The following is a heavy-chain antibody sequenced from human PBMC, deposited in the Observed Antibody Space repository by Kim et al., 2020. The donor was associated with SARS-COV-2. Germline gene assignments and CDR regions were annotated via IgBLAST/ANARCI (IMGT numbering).Heavy chain of an antibody. CDR3: AREGAEGDSSGYLNWFDP. CDR1: GGSISSGSYY. Sequence: SETLSLTCTVSGGSISSGSYYWSWIRQPAGKGLEWIGRIYTSGSTNYNPSLKSRVTISVDTSKNQFSLKLSSVTAADTAVYYCAREGAEGDSSGYLNWFDPWGQGTLVTVSS. V-gene: IGHV4-61*02. J-gene: IGHJ5*02. D-gene: IGHD3-22*01. CDR2: IYTSGST.